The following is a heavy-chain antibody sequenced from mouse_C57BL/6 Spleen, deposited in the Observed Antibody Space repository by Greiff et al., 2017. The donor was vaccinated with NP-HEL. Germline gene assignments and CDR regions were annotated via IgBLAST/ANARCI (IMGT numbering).Heavy chain of an antibody. V-gene: IGHV1-52*01. Sequence: QVHVKQPGAELVRPGSSVKLSCKASGYTFTSYWMHWVKQRPIQGLEWIGNIDPSDSETHYNQKFKDKATLTVDKSSSTAYMQLSSLASEDSAVYYCARSGIYLDYWGQGTTLTVSS. CDR1: GYTFTSYW. CDR2: IDPSDSET. CDR3: ARSGIYLDY. J-gene: IGHJ2*01. D-gene: IGHD3-1*01.